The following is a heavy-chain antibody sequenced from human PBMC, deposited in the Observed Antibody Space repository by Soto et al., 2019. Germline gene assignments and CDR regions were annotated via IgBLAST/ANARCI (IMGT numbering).Heavy chain of an antibody. Sequence: GGSLRLSCAASGFTFSSYAMSWVRQAPGKGLEWVSAISGSGGSTYYADSVKGRFTISRDNSKNTLYLQMNSLRAEDTAVYYCAKGSGPVVTRGGDAFDIWGQGTMVTVSS. CDR2: ISGSGGST. CDR1: GFTFSSYA. D-gene: IGHD2-21*02. J-gene: IGHJ3*02. V-gene: IGHV3-23*01. CDR3: AKGSGPVVTRGGDAFDI.